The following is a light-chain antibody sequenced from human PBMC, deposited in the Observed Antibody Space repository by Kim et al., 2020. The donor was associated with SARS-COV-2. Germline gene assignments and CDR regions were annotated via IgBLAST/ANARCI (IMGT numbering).Light chain of an antibody. Sequence: VTQRQKDRVKCSGDKWGDKYAGWYQKKTGQSTVVVIYQDNKRPSGIPERFSGSNSGNTATLTISGTQAMDEADYYCQAWGSSTAVFGGGTQLTVL. V-gene: IGLV3-1*01. CDR1: KWGDKY. J-gene: IGLJ3*02. CDR3: QAWGSSTAV. CDR2: QDN.